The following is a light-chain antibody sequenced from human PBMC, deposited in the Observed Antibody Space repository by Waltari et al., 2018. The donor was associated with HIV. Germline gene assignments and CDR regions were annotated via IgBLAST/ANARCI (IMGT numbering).Light chain of an antibody. CDR3: QAWDSSTVV. J-gene: IGLJ2*01. V-gene: IGLV3-1*01. CDR1: KLGNKY. Sequence: SYEVTQPPSVSVSPGQTASITCSGHKLGNKYTAWYQQKPGQSPVLVIYEDNKRRSGTPERFSGSNSGDTATPTISGTQAMDEADYYCQAWDSSTVVFGGGTRLTVL. CDR2: EDN.